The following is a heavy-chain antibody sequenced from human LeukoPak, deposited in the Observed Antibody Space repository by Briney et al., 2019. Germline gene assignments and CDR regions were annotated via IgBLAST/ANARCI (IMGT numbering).Heavy chain of an antibody. D-gene: IGHD3-3*01. J-gene: IGHJ4*02. CDR1: GFTVSSNY. CDR3: AKDSLDYDFWSGSTNYFDY. V-gene: IGHV3-23*01. Sequence: GGSLRLSCAASGFTVSSNYMSWVRQAPGKGLEWVSAISGSGGSTYYADSVKGRFTISRDNSKNTLYLQMNSLRAEDTAVYYCAKDSLDYDFWSGSTNYFDYWGQGTLVTVSS. CDR2: ISGSGGST.